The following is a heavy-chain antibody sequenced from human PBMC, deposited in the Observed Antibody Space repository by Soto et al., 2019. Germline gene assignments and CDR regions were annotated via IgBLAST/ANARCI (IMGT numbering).Heavy chain of an antibody. Sequence: SETLSLTCTVSGGSISSGVYYWSWIRQHPGKGLEWIGYIYYSGSTYYNPSLKSRVTISVDTSKNQFSLKLSSVTAADTAVYYCARGWYYYGSGSYLAPYYYYGMDVWGQGTTVTVSS. CDR2: IYYSGST. CDR1: GGSISSGVYY. D-gene: IGHD3-10*01. V-gene: IGHV4-31*03. CDR3: ARGWYYYGSGSYLAPYYYYGMDV. J-gene: IGHJ6*02.